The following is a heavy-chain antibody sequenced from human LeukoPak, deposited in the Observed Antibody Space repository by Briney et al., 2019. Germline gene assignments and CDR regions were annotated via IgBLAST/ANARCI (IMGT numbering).Heavy chain of an antibody. CDR3: ARTRTRWFGDNGKFDY. Sequence: GGSLRLSCAASGFTFSSYEMNWVRQAPGKGLEWVSYISSSGSTIYYADSVRGRFTISRDSAKNSLYLQMNSLRAEDTAVYYCARTRTRWFGDNGKFDYWGQGTLVTVSS. V-gene: IGHV3-48*03. CDR2: ISSSGSTI. D-gene: IGHD3-10*01. J-gene: IGHJ4*02. CDR1: GFTFSSYE.